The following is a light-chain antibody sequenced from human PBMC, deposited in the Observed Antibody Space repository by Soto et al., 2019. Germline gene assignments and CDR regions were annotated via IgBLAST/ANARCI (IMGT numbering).Light chain of an antibody. Sequence: EIVLTQFPDTLSLSPGERATLSCRASQGVSGTSLAWYQHKRGQAPRLLIHGASSRATGIPDRFSGSGSGTDFTLTISRLEPEDFAVYYCQQYGGSPRTFGQGTKVDIK. V-gene: IGKV3-20*01. J-gene: IGKJ1*01. CDR2: GAS. CDR1: QGVSGTS. CDR3: QQYGGSPRT.